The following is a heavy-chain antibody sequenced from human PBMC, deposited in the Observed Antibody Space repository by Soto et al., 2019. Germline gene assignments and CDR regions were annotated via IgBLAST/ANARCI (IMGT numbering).Heavy chain of an antibody. V-gene: IGHV1-18*01. D-gene: IGHD3-16*02. CDR3: PRDQHSLPSVSLSFDP. J-gene: IGHJ5*02. CDR2: ISAYNGNT. Sequence: GASGKVSCKASGYTFTSYCISWVRQAPGQGLEWMGWISAYNGNTNYAQKLQGRVTMTTDTSTSTAYMELRSLRSDDTAVYYCPRDQHSLPSVSLSFDPWGQGTLVTVSS. CDR1: GYTFTSYC.